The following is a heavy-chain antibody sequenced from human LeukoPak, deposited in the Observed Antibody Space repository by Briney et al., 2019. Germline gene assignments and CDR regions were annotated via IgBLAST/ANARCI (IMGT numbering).Heavy chain of an antibody. Sequence: GASVKVSCKASGYTSTSYGISWVRQAPGQGLEWMGWISAYNGNTNYAQKLQGRVTMTTDTSTSTAYMELRSLRSDDTAVYYCARARRYCSGGSCYSSPYFDYWGQGTLVTVSS. D-gene: IGHD2-15*01. CDR1: GYTSTSYG. J-gene: IGHJ4*02. V-gene: IGHV1-18*01. CDR2: ISAYNGNT. CDR3: ARARRYCSGGSCYSSPYFDY.